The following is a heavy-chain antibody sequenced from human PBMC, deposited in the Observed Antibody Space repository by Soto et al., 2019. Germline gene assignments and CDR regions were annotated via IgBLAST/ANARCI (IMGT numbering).Heavy chain of an antibody. CDR3: AKDNSHYGGNFVFDY. CDR2: TYYRSKWYN. Sequence: SQTLSLTCAISGDSVSSNSAAWNWIRHSPSRGLEWLGRTYYRSKWYNDYAVSVKSRITINPDTSKNSLYLQMNGLRAEDTALYYCAKDNSHYGGNFVFDYWGQGTLVTVSS. CDR1: GDSVSSNSAA. J-gene: IGHJ4*02. D-gene: IGHD4-17*01. V-gene: IGHV6-1*01.